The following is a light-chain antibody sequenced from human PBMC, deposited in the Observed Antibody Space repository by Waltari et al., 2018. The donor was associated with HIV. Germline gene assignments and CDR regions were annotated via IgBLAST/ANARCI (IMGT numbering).Light chain of an antibody. J-gene: IGLJ3*02. CDR1: SSNIGAGYD. V-gene: IGLV1-40*01. CDR3: QSYDSSLSAWV. CDR2: GKT. Sequence: QSVLTQPPSVSGAPGQRVTISCTGSSSNIGAGYDVHWYQQFPGTAPKLLIYGKTGRRAGVPDRFLGSKSGTSASLAITWLQAEDEADYYCQSYDSSLSAWVFGGGTKLTVL.